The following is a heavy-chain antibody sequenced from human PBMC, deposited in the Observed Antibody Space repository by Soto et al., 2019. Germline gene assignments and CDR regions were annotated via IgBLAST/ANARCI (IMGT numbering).Heavy chain of an antibody. CDR3: ARGVRGDGSGWFNN. J-gene: IGHJ4*02. Sequence: QVQLQQWGAGLLKPSETLSLTCAVYGGSFSGYYWSWIRQPPGKGLEWIGEINHSGSTNYNPSLTRRFTISVDTSTTQFSLNLSYVTAADTAVYYCARGVRGDGSGWFNNWGQGTLVTVSS. CDR1: GGSFSGYY. V-gene: IGHV4-34*01. CDR2: INHSGST. D-gene: IGHD6-19*01.